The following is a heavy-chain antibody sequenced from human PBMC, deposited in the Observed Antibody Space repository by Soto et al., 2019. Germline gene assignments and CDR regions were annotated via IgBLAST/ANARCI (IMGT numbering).Heavy chain of an antibody. Sequence: ASVKVSCKASGYGYTGHYSHWVRQAPEQGPEWMGEIGPESGATRYAQKFQGRVTMTRDMSITTVYMELNNLSPDDTAVYYCGRGRSGQIVVFYWGQGTPVTVSS. D-gene: IGHD5-12*01. CDR2: IGPESGAT. CDR3: GRGRSGQIVVFY. V-gene: IGHV1-2*02. J-gene: IGHJ4*02. CDR1: GYGYTGHY.